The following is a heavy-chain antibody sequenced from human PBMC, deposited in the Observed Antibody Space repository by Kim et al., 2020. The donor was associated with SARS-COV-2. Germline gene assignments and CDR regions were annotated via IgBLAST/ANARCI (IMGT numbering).Heavy chain of an antibody. CDR2: IYYSGST. CDR1: GGSINSGGYY. D-gene: IGHD3-22*01. J-gene: IGHJ5*02. V-gene: IGHV4-31*03. Sequence: SETLSLTCTVSGGSINSGGYYWSWIRQHPGKGLEWIGYIYYSGSTYYNPSLKSRVTISVDTSKNQFSLKLSSVTAADTAVYYCARDAYDSSGYYPRWFDPWGQGTLVTVSS. CDR3: ARDAYDSSGYYPRWFDP.